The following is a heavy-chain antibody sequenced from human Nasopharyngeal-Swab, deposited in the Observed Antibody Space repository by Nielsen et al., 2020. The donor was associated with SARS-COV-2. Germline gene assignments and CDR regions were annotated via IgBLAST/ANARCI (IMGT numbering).Heavy chain of an antibody. V-gene: IGHV1-2*06. CDR3: ARSVAGTIHYSYYYGMDV. CDR1: GYTFTGYY. D-gene: IGHD6-19*01. J-gene: IGHJ6*02. Sequence: ASVKVSCKASGYTFTGYYMHWVRQAPGQGLEWMGRINPNSGGTNYAQKFQGRVTMTRDTSISTAYMELSRLRSDDTAVYYCARSVAGTIHYSYYYGMDVWGQGTTVTVSS. CDR2: INPNSGGT.